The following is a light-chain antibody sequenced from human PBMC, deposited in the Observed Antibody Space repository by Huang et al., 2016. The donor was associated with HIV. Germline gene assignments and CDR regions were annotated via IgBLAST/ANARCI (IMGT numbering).Light chain of an antibody. V-gene: IGKV2D-29*01. CDR3: MQSGHLPLT. J-gene: IGKJ3*01. Sequence: EILLTQSPLSLSVSPGHPASISCKSTQSLRQSDGKTFLYWFLQRPGQPPQLLIYEGSNRFSGVPDRFSGSGSATDFTLTIRRVEAEDVGVYYCMQSGHLPLTFGPGTKVEI. CDR2: EGS. CDR1: QSLRQSDGKTF.